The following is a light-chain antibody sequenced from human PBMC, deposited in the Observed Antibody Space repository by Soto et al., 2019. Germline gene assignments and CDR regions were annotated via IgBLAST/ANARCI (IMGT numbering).Light chain of an antibody. CDR1: QDIRTS. CDR2: GAS. CDR3: QQYPDRPSFI. V-gene: IGKV1-33*01. J-gene: IGKJ3*01. Sequence: DIQMTQSPSSLSASVGARVSITCQASQDIRTSLSWFQQKPGRAPKLLIYGASYLETGVPSRFRGSGSGTDFTFSISCLPSEDIGTYYCQQYPDRPSFIFGPGNKVDIK.